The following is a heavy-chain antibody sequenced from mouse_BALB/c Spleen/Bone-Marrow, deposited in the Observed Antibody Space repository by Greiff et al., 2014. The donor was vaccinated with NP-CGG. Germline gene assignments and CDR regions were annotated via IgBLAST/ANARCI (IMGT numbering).Heavy chain of an antibody. CDR2: IWADGST. D-gene: IGHD1-2*01. J-gene: IGHJ4*01. Sequence: VQLVESGPGLVAPSQSLSISCTVSGFSLTSHGVHWVRQPPGKGLEWLGVIWADGSTNYNSALMSRLSISKDNSKSQVFLKMNSLQTDDTAMYYCARITTATGAMDYWGQGTSVTVSS. CDR1: GFSLTSHG. CDR3: ARITTATGAMDY. V-gene: IGHV2-9*02.